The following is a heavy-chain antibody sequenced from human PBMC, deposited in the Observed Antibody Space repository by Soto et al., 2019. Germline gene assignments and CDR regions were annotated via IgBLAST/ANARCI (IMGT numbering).Heavy chain of an antibody. CDR1: GFTFSNAW. CDR2: FKSKTDGGTI. D-gene: IGHD3-22*01. V-gene: IGHV3-15*07. CDR3: TTHYYDSSGYIFEDYYYYGMDV. J-gene: IGHJ6*02. Sequence: GESLRISCAASGFTFSNAWMNGVRQAPGGGLEWVGRFKSKTDGGTIDYAAPVEGRFTISRDDSKNTLYLQMNSLKTEDTAVYYCTTHYYDSSGYIFEDYYYYGMDVWGQRTTVTV.